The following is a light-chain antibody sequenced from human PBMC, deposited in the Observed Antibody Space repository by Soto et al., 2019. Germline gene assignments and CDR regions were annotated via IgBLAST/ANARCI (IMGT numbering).Light chain of an antibody. V-gene: IGLV1-44*01. J-gene: IGLJ1*01. CDR2: SNN. CDR3: AAWDDSLNAHYV. CDR1: SSNIGSNT. Sequence: QSVLPQPPSASGTPGQRVTISCSGTSSNIGSNTVNWYQQLPGTAPKLLIYSNNQRPSGVPDRFSGSKSGTSASLAISGLQSEDEADYYCAAWDDSLNAHYVFGTGTKLTVL.